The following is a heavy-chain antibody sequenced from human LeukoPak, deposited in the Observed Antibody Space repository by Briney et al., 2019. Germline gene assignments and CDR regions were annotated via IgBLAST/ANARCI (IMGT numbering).Heavy chain of an antibody. J-gene: IGHJ5*02. Sequence: GGSLRLSCAASGFTFSKFWMHWIGQAPGKGLVWISGMNGDGTTTNYADSVKGRFTVSRDNAKNTLHLQMNSLRAEDTAVYYCARDPTGVGARGNWVDPWGQGSLVTVSS. CDR3: ARDPTGVGARGNWVDP. V-gene: IGHV3-74*01. D-gene: IGHD1-26*01. CDR1: GFTFSKFW. CDR2: MNGDGTTT.